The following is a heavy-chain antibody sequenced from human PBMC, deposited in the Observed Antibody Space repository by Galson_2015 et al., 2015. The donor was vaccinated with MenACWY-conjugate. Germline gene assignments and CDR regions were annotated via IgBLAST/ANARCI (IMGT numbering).Heavy chain of an antibody. CDR2: IIPVFHTT. J-gene: IGHJ4*02. CDR3: ARPGGDYEQRTFFDY. Sequence: SGDSFNTSSFNWIRQAPGQGPEWLGGIIPVFHTTDYAQRFQGRLTITADESTSTVYMELSSLRSDDTAIYYCARPGGDYEQRTFFDYWGQGTLVTVSS. V-gene: IGHV1-69*01. CDR1: GDSFNTSS. D-gene: IGHD4-17*01.